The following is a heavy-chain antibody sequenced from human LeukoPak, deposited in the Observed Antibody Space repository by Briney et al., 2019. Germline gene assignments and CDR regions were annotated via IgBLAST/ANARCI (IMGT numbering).Heavy chain of an antibody. D-gene: IGHD4-17*01. CDR2: ISGSGVST. J-gene: IGHJ4*02. V-gene: IGHV3-23*01. CDR3: ATCYGDYARCSYYFDY. Sequence: GGSLRLSCAASGFSFRSYAMSWVRQAPGQGLEWVSAISGSGVSTYYADSVKGRLTVSRDNSKNTLYLQMNSLRAEETAVYCCATCYGDYARCSYYFDYWGQGTLVTVSS. CDR1: GFSFRSYA.